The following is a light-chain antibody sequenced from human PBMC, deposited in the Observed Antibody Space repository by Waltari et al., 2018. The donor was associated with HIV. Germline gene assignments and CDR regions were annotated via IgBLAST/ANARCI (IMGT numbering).Light chain of an antibody. CDR2: EVS. CDR3: WSYTSSDTFV. CDR1: NTDVGRYNY. V-gene: IGLV2-14*01. J-gene: IGLJ1*01. Sequence: QSALTQPVSVSGSPGQSIAISCIGTNTDVGRYNYVSWYQHHPGKAPKLIIYEVSNRPSEVSNRFSGLHGEDEADYYCWSYTSSDTFVFGTGTKVTVL.